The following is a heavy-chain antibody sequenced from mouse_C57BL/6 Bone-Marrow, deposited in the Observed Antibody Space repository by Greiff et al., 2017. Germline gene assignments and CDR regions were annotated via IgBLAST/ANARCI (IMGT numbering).Heavy chain of an antibody. J-gene: IGHJ3*01. CDR3: ARFGGWSKGAWFAY. D-gene: IGHD1-3*01. Sequence: QVQLQQPGAELVKPGASVKLSCKASGYTFTSYWMHWVKQRPGQGLEWIGMIHPNSGSTNYNEKFKSKATLTVDKSSSTAYMQLSSLTSEDSAVYYCARFGGWSKGAWFAYWGQGTLVTVSA. V-gene: IGHV1-64*01. CDR1: GYTFTSYW. CDR2: IHPNSGST.